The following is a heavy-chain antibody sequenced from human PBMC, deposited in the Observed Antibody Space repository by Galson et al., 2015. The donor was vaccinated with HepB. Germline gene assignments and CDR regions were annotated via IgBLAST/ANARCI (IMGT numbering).Heavy chain of an antibody. CDR1: GYTFINYG. V-gene: IGHV1-18*01. CDR3: ARVVRSGGAPYFDY. D-gene: IGHD4-23*01. J-gene: IGHJ4*02. Sequence: SVKVSCKASGYTFINYGISWVRQAPGQGLEWMGWVSADNGYTNYEHKFQGRITMTTYTSTSTAYMELRSRRSDDTAVYYCARVVRSGGAPYFDYWGQGILVTVSS. CDR2: VSADNGYT.